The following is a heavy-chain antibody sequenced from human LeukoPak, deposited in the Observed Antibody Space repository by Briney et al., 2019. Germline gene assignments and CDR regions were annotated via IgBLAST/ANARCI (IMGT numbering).Heavy chain of an antibody. CDR1: GYSISSGYY. V-gene: IGHV4-38-2*01. D-gene: IGHD2-2*01. CDR3: ASPLGYCSSTSCEGASDI. J-gene: IGHJ3*02. Sequence: SETLSLTCAVSGYSISSGYYWGWIRQPPGKGLEWIGSIYHSGSTYYNPSLKSRVTISVDTSKNQFSLKLSSVTAADTAVYYCASPLGYCSSTSCEGASDIWGQGTMVTVSS. CDR2: IYHSGST.